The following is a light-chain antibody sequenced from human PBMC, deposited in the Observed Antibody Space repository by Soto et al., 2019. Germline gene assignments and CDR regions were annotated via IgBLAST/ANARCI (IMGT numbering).Light chain of an antibody. V-gene: IGKV4-1*01. CDR3: QQYYTAWT. Sequence: DIVMTQSPDSLAVSLGERATINCKSSQSVLYSSNNKNYLAWYQQKPGQPPKLLIYWAPTRESGVPDRFSGSGSGTDFTLTISSLQADDVAVYYCQQYYTAWTFGQGTKVEIK. CDR2: WAP. J-gene: IGKJ1*01. CDR1: QSVLYSSNNKNY.